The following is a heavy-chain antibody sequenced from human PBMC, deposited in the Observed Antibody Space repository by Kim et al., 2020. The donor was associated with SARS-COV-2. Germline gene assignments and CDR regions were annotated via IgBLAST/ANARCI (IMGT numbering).Heavy chain of an antibody. D-gene: IGHD3-10*01. CDR3: ARVGVTMVRGALGYFDY. J-gene: IGHJ4*02. V-gene: IGHV4-39*07. CDR1: GGSISSSSYY. Sequence: SETLSLTCTVSGGSISSSSYYWGWIRQPPGKGLEWIGSIYYSGSTYCNPSLKSRVTISVDTSKNQFSLKLSSVTAADTAVYYCARVGVTMVRGALGYFDYWGQGTLVTVSS. CDR2: IYYSGST.